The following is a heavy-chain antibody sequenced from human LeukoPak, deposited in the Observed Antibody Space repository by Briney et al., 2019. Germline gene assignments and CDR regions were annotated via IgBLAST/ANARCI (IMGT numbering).Heavy chain of an antibody. V-gene: IGHV3-7*01. Sequence: GGSLRLSCAASGFTLSSYGMSWVRQAPGKGLGWLATIKQDGSEKYYVDSVKGRFTISRDNAKNSLYLQMNSLRAEDTAVYYCARDDCSSISCYHNWFDPWGQGTLVTVSS. J-gene: IGHJ5*02. CDR3: ARDDCSSISCYHNWFDP. CDR1: GFTLSSYG. CDR2: IKQDGSEK. D-gene: IGHD2-2*01.